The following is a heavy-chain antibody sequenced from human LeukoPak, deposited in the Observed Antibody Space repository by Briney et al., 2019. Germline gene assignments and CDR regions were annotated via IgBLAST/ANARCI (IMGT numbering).Heavy chain of an antibody. J-gene: IGHJ4*02. Sequence: GGSLRLSCVGSGFTFDDCSMHWVRQAPGKGLEWVAGVSWNSGSIAYVDSVKGRFTISRDNDQNAVYLQMNTLREEDTALYYCVKDMHFALGMYYFDSWGQGTLVSVSS. CDR1: GFTFDDCS. CDR2: VSWNSGSI. CDR3: VKDMHFALGMYYFDS. V-gene: IGHV3-9*01. D-gene: IGHD7-27*01.